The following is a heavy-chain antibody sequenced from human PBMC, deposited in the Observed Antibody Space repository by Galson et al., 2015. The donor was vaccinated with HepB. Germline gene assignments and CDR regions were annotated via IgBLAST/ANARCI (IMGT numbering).Heavy chain of an antibody. D-gene: IGHD2-2*01. CDR2: IIPIFGTA. CDR3: AREPDIVVVPAATPRNWFDP. CDR1: GGTFSSYA. J-gene: IGHJ5*02. V-gene: IGHV1-69*13. Sequence: SVKVSCKASGGTFSSYAISWVRQAPGQGLEWMGGIIPIFGTANYAQKFQGRGTITADESTSTAYMELSSLRSEDTAVYYCAREPDIVVVPAATPRNWFDPWGQGTLVTVSS.